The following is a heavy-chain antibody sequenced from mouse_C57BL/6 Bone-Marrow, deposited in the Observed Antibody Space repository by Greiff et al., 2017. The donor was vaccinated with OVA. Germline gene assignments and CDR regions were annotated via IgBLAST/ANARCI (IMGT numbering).Heavy chain of an antibody. CDR2: IDPSDSYT. V-gene: IGHV1-69*01. D-gene: IGHD1-1*01. CDR1: GYTFNSYW. J-gene: IGHJ3*01. CDR3: ARGGTTVAAGGWFAY. Sequence: QVQLQQPGAELVMPGASVKLSCKASGYTFNSYWMHWVKQRPGQGLEWNGEIDPSDSYTNYNQKFKGKSTLTVDKYSSTAYMQLSCLRCEVSAVYYCARGGTTVAAGGWFAYWGQGTLVTVSA.